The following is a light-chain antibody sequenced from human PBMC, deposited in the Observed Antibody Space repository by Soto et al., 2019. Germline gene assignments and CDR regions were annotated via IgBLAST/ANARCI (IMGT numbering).Light chain of an antibody. V-gene: IGLV2-14*01. CDR2: EVS. Sequence: QSALTQPASVSGSPGQSITISCTGTSSDVGAYKYVSWYQQHPGKAPKLIIYEVSNRPSGISNRFSGSKSGNTASLTISGLQAEDEADYYCNSCTDTTSLIFGGGTQLTVL. CDR1: SSDVGAYKY. J-gene: IGLJ2*01. CDR3: NSCTDTTSLI.